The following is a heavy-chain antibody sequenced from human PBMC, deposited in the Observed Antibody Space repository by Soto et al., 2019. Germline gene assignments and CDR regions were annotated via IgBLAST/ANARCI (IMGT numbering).Heavy chain of an antibody. Sequence: ASVKVSCKASGGTFSSYAISWVRQAPGQGLEWMGGIIPIFGTANYAQKFQGRVTITADESTSTAYMELSSLRSEDTAVYYCAIFRGLLVGDSYYNVRDSRAQDTPVTVSA. CDR1: GGTFSSYA. CDR2: IIPIFGTA. J-gene: IGHJ5*01. CDR3: AIFRGLLVGDSYYNVRDS. D-gene: IGHD2-21*02. V-gene: IGHV1-69*13.